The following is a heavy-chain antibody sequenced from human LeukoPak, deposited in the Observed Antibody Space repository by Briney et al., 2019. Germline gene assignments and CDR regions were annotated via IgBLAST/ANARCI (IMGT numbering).Heavy chain of an antibody. CDR3: AKDGAWLRFDD. J-gene: IGHJ4*02. V-gene: IGHV3-48*03. Sequence: GGSLRLSCAASGFTFSSYEMNWVRQAPGKGLEWVSYISSSGRTVYYADSVKGRFTISRDNAKNSLYLQMNSLRAEDTAVYYCAKDGAWLRFDDWGQGILVTVSS. CDR2: ISSSGRTV. CDR1: GFTFSSYE. D-gene: IGHD5-12*01.